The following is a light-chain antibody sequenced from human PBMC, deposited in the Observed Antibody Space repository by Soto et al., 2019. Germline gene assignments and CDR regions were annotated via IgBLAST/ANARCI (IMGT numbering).Light chain of an antibody. Sequence: QSALTQPASVSGSPRQSITISCTGASSDVGGYTYVSWYQQHPGKAPKLILFEVNKRPSGVSGRFSGSKSGNTASLTISGLQAEDEADYYCCSFTSSNTHVFGTGTKLTVL. V-gene: IGLV2-14*01. CDR1: SSDVGGYTY. J-gene: IGLJ1*01. CDR3: CSFTSSNTHV. CDR2: EVN.